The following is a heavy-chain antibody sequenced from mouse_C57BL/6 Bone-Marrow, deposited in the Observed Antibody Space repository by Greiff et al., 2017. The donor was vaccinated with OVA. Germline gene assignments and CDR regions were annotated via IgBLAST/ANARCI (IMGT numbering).Heavy chain of an antibody. V-gene: IGHV1-76*01. CDR3: ARGRDSFDY. J-gene: IGHJ2*01. CDR1: GYTFTDYY. CDR2: IYPGSGNT. Sequence: VQLQQSGAELVRPGASVKLSCKASGYTFTDYYINWVKQRPGQGLEWIARIYPGSGNTYYNEKFKGKATLTAEKSSSTAYMQLSSLTSEDSAVYFCARGRDSFDYWGQGTTLTVSS.